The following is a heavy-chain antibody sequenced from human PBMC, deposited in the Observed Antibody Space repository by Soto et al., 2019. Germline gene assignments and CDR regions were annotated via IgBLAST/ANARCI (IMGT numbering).Heavy chain of an antibody. CDR1: GFTFSTHA. Sequence: LVESGGGVVQPGRSLRLSCAASGFTFSTHAMHWVRQAPGKGLECVAIVSFDGSNKYYADSVKGRFTISRDNSKNTLYLQMSGLTPEDTAVYYCARDQTGITTTGGGRIDHWGQGTLVTVSS. CDR2: VSFDGSNK. D-gene: IGHD1-20*01. J-gene: IGHJ4*02. CDR3: ARDQTGITTTGGGRIDH. V-gene: IGHV3-30-3*01.